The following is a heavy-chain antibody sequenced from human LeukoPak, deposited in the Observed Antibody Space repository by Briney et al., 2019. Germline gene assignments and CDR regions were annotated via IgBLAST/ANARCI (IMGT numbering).Heavy chain of an antibody. D-gene: IGHD1-26*01. CDR1: GFTFSTYN. Sequence: PGGSLRLSCAASGFTFSTYNMNWVRQAPGKGLEWVSSISSSSTYIYYADSVKGRFTISRDNAKNSLYPQMNSLGVEDTAVYYCASKTWDRGMDVWGQGTTVTVSS. J-gene: IGHJ6*02. CDR3: ASKTWDRGMDV. V-gene: IGHV3-21*01. CDR2: ISSSSTYI.